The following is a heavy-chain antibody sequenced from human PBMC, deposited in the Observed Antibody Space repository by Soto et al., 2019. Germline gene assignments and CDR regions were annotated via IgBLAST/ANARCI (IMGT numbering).Heavy chain of an antibody. D-gene: IGHD3-3*01. CDR1: GGSFSDYY. CDR3: ARRGYYDFWSGYYTLSYFDY. CDR2: ITHSGST. J-gene: IGHJ4*02. Sequence: PSETLSLTCAVYGGSFSDYYWSWIRQPPGKGLEWIGEITHSGSTNYNPSLKSRVTISVDTSKNQFSLKLSSVTAADTAVYYCARRGYYDFWSGYYTLSYFDYWGQGTLVTVSS. V-gene: IGHV4-34*01.